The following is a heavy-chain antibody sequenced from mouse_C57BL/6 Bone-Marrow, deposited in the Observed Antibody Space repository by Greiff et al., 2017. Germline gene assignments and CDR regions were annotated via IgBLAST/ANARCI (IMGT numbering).Heavy chain of an antibody. CDR1: GYTFTSYW. CDR3: AKCGAWFAY. V-gene: IGHV1-64*01. Sequence: QVQLQQPGAELVKPGASVKLSCKASGYTFTSYWMHWVKQRPGQGLEWIGMIHPNSGSTNYNEKFKSKATLTVDKSSSTAYMQLRSLTSEDSAVYYGAKCGAWFAYWGQGTLVTVSA. J-gene: IGHJ3*01. CDR2: IHPNSGST.